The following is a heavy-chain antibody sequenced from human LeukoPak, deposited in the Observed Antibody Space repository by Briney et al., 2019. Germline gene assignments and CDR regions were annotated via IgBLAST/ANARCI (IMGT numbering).Heavy chain of an antibody. V-gene: IGHV4-4*02. CDR3: ARPTLSGDDAFDI. J-gene: IGHJ3*02. CDR2: IYHSGST. CDR1: GGSISSSNW. Sequence: PSETLSLTCAVSGGSISSSNWWSWVRQPPGKGLEWIGEIYHSGSTNYNPSLKSRVTISVDKSKNQFSLKLSSVTAAATAVYYCARPTLSGDDAFDIWGQGTMVTVSS. D-gene: IGHD1-26*01.